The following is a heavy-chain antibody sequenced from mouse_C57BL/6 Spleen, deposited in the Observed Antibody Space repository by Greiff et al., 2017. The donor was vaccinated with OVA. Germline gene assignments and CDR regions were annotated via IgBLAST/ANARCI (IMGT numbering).Heavy chain of an antibody. V-gene: IGHV1-9*01. CDR1: GYTFTGYW. D-gene: IGHD1-1*01. CDR2: ILPGSGST. CDR3: ARGTAVVAADDFDD. J-gene: IGHJ2*01. Sequence: QVHVKQSGAELMKPGASVKLSCKATGYTFTGYWIAWVKQRHGHGLEWIGEILPGSGSTNYNEKFKGKATFTADTSSNTAYMQPNSLTTEDSAISDCARGTAVVAADDFDDWGPGTTLTVSS.